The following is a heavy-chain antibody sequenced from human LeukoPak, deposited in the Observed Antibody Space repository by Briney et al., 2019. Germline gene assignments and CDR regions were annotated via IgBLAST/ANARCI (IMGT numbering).Heavy chain of an antibody. Sequence: PGGSLRLSCAASGFTFSSYEMNWVRQAPGKGLEWVSYISSSGSTIYYADSVKGRFTISRDNAKNSLYLQMNSLRAEDTAVYYCAREGGWELRGFDYWGQGTLVTVSS. CDR3: AREGGWELRGFDY. V-gene: IGHV3-48*03. CDR1: GFTFSSYE. CDR2: ISSSGSTI. D-gene: IGHD1-26*01. J-gene: IGHJ4*02.